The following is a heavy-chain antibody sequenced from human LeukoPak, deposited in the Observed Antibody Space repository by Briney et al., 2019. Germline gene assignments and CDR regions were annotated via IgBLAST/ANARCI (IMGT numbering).Heavy chain of an antibody. D-gene: IGHD3-3*01. Sequence: SETLSLTCTVSGGSISSSSYYWGWIRQPPGKGLEWIGSIYYSGSTYYNPSLNSRVIISVDTSKNQFSLKLSSVTAADTAVYYCARHTHYDFWSGYLDAFDIWGQGTMVTVSS. CDR3: ARHTHYDFWSGYLDAFDI. CDR1: GGSISSSSYY. CDR2: IYYSGST. J-gene: IGHJ3*02. V-gene: IGHV4-39*01.